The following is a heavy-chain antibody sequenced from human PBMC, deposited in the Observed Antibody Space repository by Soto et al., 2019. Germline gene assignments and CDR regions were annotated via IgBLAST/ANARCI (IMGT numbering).Heavy chain of an antibody. V-gene: IGHV3-30*18. CDR3: AKDEGHGPFDY. J-gene: IGHJ4*02. Sequence: GGSLRLSCAASGFTFSSYGMHWVRQAPGKGLEWVAVISYDGSNKYYADSVKGRFTISRDNSKNTLYLQMNSLRAEDTAVYYCAKDEGHGPFDYWGQGTLVTVSS. CDR2: ISYDGSNK. CDR1: GFTFSSYG.